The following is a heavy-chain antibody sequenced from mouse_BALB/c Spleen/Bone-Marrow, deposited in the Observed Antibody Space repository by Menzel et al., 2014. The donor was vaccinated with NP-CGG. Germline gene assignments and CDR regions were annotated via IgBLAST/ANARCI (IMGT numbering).Heavy chain of an antibody. CDR2: ISDGGSYT. J-gene: IGHJ1*01. CDR3: AREYGTSYDYYFDV. V-gene: IGHV5-4*02. CDR1: GFTFSDYY. D-gene: IGHD1-1*01. Sequence: DVHLVESGGGLVKPGGSLKLSCAASGFTFSDYYMYWVRQTPEKRLEWVATISDGGSYTYYPDSVKRRFTVSRDNAKNNLYLQMSSLKSEDTAMYYCAREYGTSYDYYFDVWGAGTTVTVSS.